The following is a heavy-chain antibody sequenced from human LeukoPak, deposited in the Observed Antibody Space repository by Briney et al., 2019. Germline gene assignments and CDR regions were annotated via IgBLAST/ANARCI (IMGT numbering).Heavy chain of an antibody. Sequence: GGSLRLSCAASGFIFSSYEMNWVRQAPGKGLEWVSYITSSGNIIYYADSVKGRFTISRDNAKNSLYLQMNSLRVEDTAVYYCARGVDYVVGDYWGQGILVTVSS. CDR3: ARGVDYVVGDY. V-gene: IGHV3-48*03. J-gene: IGHJ4*02. D-gene: IGHD2-21*01. CDR2: ITSSGNII. CDR1: GFIFSSYE.